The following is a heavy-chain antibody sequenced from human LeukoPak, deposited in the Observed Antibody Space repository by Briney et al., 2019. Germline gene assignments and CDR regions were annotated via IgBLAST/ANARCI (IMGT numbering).Heavy chain of an antibody. CDR3: AGRGDGNLYYFDH. CDR1: GFTFSSYW. J-gene: IGHJ4*02. V-gene: IGHV3-7*04. CDR2: IKQDGGEK. D-gene: IGHD5-24*01. Sequence: GGSLRLSCAASGFTFSSYWMSWVRQAPGKGLEWVANIKQDGGEKYYVDSAKGRFTISRDNVKNSLYLQMNSLRPEDTAVYYCAGRGDGNLYYFDHWGQGTLVTASS.